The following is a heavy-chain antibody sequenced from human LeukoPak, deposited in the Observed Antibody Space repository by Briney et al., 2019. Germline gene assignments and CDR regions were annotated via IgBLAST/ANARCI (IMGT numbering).Heavy chain of an antibody. CDR3: SRDGWVGSSCGDY. J-gene: IGHJ4*02. D-gene: IGHD6-13*01. CDR2: VWYDGSNK. CDR1: GFTFSSYG. V-gene: IGHV3-33*01. Sequence: PGRSLRLSCAASGFTFSSYGMHWVRQAPGKGLEWVAVVWYDGSNKYYPDSVKGRFTISRDNSKNTLSLQMNSLRAEDTAVYYCSRDGWVGSSCGDYWGQGTLVTVSS.